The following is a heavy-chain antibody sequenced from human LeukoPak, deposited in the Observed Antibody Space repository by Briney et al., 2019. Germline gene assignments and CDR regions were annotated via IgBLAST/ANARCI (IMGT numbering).Heavy chain of an antibody. D-gene: IGHD3-10*01. V-gene: IGHV3-64*01. CDR3: AVGPRYYGSGSYPIDY. CDR1: GFTFSSYA. CDR2: ISNNGGST. J-gene: IGHJ4*02. Sequence: GGSLRLSCAASGFTFSSYAMSWVRQAPGKGLEYVSTISNNGGSTYYANSVKGRFTISRDNSKNTLYLQMGSLRAEDMTVYYCAVGPRYYGSGSYPIDYWGQGTLVTVSS.